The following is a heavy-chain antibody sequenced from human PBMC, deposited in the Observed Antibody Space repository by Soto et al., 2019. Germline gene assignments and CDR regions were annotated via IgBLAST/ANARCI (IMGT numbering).Heavy chain of an antibody. CDR1: GYTFTSYG. CDR3: ARENHHLNWFDP. J-gene: IGHJ5*02. Sequence: ASVKVSCKASGYTFTSYGISCVRQAPGQGLEWMGWISAYNGNTNYAQKLQGRVTMTTDTSTSTAYMELRSLRSDDTAVYYCARENHHLNWFDPWGQGTLVTVSS. V-gene: IGHV1-18*01. CDR2: ISAYNGNT.